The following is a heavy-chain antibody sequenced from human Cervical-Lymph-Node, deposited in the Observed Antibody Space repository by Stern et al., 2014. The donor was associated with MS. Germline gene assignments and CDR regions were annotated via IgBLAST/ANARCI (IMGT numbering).Heavy chain of an antibody. CDR3: ARDGRHRDNYGLDV. V-gene: IGHV1-69*01. Sequence: QLVQSGAEVKKPGSSVKVSCQASGGTFNVYAINWLRQAPGQGLEWMGGIIPIVGTANYAQKFQGRVTITADESTRTSSMQLSSLRSNDTAVYYCARDGRHRDNYGLDVWGQGTTVIVSS. D-gene: IGHD2-15*01. CDR2: IIPIVGTA. J-gene: IGHJ6*02. CDR1: GGTFNVYA.